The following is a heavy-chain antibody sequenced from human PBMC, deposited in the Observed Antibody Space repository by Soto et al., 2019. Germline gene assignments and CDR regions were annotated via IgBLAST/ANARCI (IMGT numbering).Heavy chain of an antibody. J-gene: IGHJ6*02. V-gene: IGHV3-21*01. CDR3: AREYTAWPLAYGLDV. D-gene: IGHD2-2*02. Sequence: GGSLRLSCVGSGFTFSTYSINWVRQAPGKGLEWVSSISSRSDIYYADSVKGRFTISRDNAKNSVSLQMNSLRAEDTAVYYCAREYTAWPLAYGLDVWGQGTTVTVSS. CDR1: GFTFSTYS. CDR2: ISSRSDI.